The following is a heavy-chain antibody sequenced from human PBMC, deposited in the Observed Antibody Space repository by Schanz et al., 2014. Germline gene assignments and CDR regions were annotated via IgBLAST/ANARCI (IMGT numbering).Heavy chain of an antibody. J-gene: IGHJ4*02. D-gene: IGHD3-10*01. V-gene: IGHV3-15*01. CDR3: ARIGGSVFDY. Sequence: EVQLVESGGGLIQPGGSLRLSCAASGFGFSSYSLNWVRQAPGKGLEWLGRIKSKTDGETTDYAAPVKGRFSISRDDSQSTLYLQMNSLRAEDTAVYYCARIGGSVFDYWAQGTLVTVSS. CDR1: GFGFSSYS. CDR2: IKSKTDGETT.